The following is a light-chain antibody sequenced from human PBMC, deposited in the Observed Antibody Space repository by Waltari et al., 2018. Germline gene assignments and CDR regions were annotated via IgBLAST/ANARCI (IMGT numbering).Light chain of an antibody. J-gene: IGLJ2*01. CDR3: SSYTSYSVV. CDR2: DVS. CDR1: SSDIGGYNY. V-gene: IGLV2-14*01. Sequence: QSALTQPASVSGSPGQSITISCTGTSSDIGGYNYVSWYQQHPGKAPKLMIYDVSNRPSGVSNRFSGSKSGNTASLTISGLQAEDEADYYCSSYTSYSVVFGGGTKLTVL.